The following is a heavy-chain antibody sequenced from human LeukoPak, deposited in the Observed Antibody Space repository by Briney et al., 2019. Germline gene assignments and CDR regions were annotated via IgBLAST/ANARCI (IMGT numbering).Heavy chain of an antibody. CDR1: GFTFSSFW. V-gene: IGHV3-7*01. CDR3: ARDSGIAGYCFDY. J-gene: IGHJ4*02. Sequence: GGSLRLSCAASGFTFSSFWMSWVRQAPGQGLEWVANIQQDGSERYYMDSVKGRFTISRDNAKNSLYLQMDSLTAEDTAVYYCARDSGIAGYCFDYWGQGSLVTVSS. CDR2: IQQDGSER. D-gene: IGHD6-13*01.